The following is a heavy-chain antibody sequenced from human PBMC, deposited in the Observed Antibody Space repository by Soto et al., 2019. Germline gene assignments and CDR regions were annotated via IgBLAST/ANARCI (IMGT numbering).Heavy chain of an antibody. CDR2: IIPIFGTA. Sequence: QVQLVQSGAEVKKPGSSVKVSCKASGGTFSSYAISWVRQAPGQGLEWMGGIIPIFGTANYAQKFQGRVNITEGKFTSTAYVELSRLSSEDTAVYYCARDPRSYSSSWYDWFDPWGQGTLVTVFS. D-gene: IGHD6-13*01. CDR3: ARDPRSYSSSWYDWFDP. CDR1: GGTFSSYA. V-gene: IGHV1-69*06. J-gene: IGHJ5*02.